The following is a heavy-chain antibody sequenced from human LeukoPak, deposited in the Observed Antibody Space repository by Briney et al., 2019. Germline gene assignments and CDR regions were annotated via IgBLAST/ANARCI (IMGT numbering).Heavy chain of an antibody. J-gene: IGHJ3*01. Sequence: GGSLRLSCAASGFTFSSYAMSWVRQAPGKGLEWVSGINWNGGSTGYADSVKGRFTISRDNAKNSLYLQMNSLRAEDTALYYCARVAEYSSSDWGQGTMVTVSS. D-gene: IGHD6-6*01. CDR1: GFTFSSYA. CDR2: INWNGGST. V-gene: IGHV3-20*04. CDR3: ARVAEYSSSD.